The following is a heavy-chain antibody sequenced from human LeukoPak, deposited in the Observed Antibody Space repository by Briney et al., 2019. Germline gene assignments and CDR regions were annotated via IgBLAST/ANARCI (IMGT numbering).Heavy chain of an antibody. CDR3: ARGRRGWYHFDY. CDR1: GGSFSGYY. CDR2: INHSGST. V-gene: IGHV4-34*01. D-gene: IGHD6-19*01. J-gene: IGHJ4*02. Sequence: SKTLSLTCAVYGGSFSGYYWSWIRQPPGKGLEWIGEINHSGSTNYNPSLKSRVTISVDTSKNQFSLKLSSVTAADTAVYYCARGRRGWYHFDYWGQGTLVTVSS.